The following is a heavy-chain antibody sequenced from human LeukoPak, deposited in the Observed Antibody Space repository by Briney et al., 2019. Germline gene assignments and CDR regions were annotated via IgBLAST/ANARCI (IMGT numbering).Heavy chain of an antibody. CDR1: GYSISSGHY. CDR3: ARAGLLVVPAAIGGVDY. CDR2: IYHSGST. Sequence: SETLSLTCAVSGYSISSGHYWGWIRQPPGKGLEWIGSIYHSGSTYYNPSLKSRVTISVDTSKNQFSLKLSSVTAADTAVYYCARAGLLVVPAAIGGVDYWGQGTLVTVSS. D-gene: IGHD2-2*01. J-gene: IGHJ4*02. V-gene: IGHV4-38-2*01.